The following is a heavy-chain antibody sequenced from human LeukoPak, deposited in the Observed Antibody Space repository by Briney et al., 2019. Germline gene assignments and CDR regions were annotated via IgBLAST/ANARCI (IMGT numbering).Heavy chain of an antibody. CDR3: AKRGVVIRVILVGFHKEAYYFDS. Sequence: GGSLRLSCAASGFTLSSYGMNWVRQAPGKGLEWVAGISDSGGRTNYADSVKGRFTISRDNPKNTLYLQMNSLRAEDTAVYFCAKRGVVIRVILVGFHKEAYYFDSWGQGALVTVSS. V-gene: IGHV3-23*01. D-gene: IGHD3-22*01. CDR1: GFTLSSYG. J-gene: IGHJ4*02. CDR2: ISDSGGRT.